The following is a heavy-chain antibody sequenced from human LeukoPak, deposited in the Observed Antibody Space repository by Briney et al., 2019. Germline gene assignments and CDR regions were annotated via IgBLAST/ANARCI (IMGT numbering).Heavy chain of an antibody. Sequence: GGSLRLSCAASGFAFSSYAMSWVRQAPGKGLEWVSSIFGSGTGTHYADSVKGRFTISRDNSRDTLYLQMNSLRVEDTALYYCAKDLISPRSVGSSEKLDYWGQGTLVTVSS. CDR2: IFGSGTGT. CDR3: AKDLISPRSVGSSEKLDY. CDR1: GFAFSSYA. V-gene: IGHV3-23*01. D-gene: IGHD3-10*01. J-gene: IGHJ4*02.